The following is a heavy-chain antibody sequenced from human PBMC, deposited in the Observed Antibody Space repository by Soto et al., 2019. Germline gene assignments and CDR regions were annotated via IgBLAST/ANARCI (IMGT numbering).Heavy chain of an antibody. J-gene: IGHJ4*02. V-gene: IGHV3-53*01. CDR3: VQTTGWPGFDF. CDR2: IYGGGTT. D-gene: IGHD6-19*01. CDR1: GFTVSSKY. Sequence: EVQLVESGGGLILPGGSLRLSCAASGFTVSSKYMTWVRQAPGKGLEWVSVIYGGGTTYYADSVKGRFTISRDNSTNTLYLQVNSLRAEDTAVYYCVQTTGWPGFDFWGQGTLVTVSS.